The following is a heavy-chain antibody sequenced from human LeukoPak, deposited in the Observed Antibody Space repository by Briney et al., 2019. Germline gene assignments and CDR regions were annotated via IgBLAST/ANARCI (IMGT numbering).Heavy chain of an antibody. D-gene: IGHD3-10*01. CDR2: INHSGST. CDR3: ARGITMVRGVTRGNWFDP. J-gene: IGHJ5*02. Sequence: SETLSLTCAVYGGSFSGYYWSWIRQPPGKGLGWVGDINHSGSTNYNPSLKSRVTISVDTSKNQFSLKLRSVTAADTAVYYCARGITMVRGVTRGNWFDPWGQGTLVTVSS. CDR1: GGSFSGYY. V-gene: IGHV4-34*01.